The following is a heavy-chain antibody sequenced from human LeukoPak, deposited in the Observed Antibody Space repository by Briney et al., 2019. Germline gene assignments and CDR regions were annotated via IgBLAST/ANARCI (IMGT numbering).Heavy chain of an antibody. Sequence: ETLSLTCTVSGGSVSSGDYYWSWIRQAPGKGLEWVANIKQDGSEKYYVDSVKGRFTISRDNAKNSLYLQMNSLKTEDTAVYYCTTERRWSGLNWFDPWGQGTLVTVSS. CDR2: IKQDGSEK. CDR3: TTERRWSGLNWFDP. V-gene: IGHV3-7*03. J-gene: IGHJ5*02. CDR1: GGSVSSGDYY. D-gene: IGHD3-3*01.